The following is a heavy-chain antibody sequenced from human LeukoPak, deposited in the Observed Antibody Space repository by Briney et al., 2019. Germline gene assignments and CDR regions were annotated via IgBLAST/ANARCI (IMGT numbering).Heavy chain of an antibody. CDR1: GFTLSSYE. CDR3: ARDTYYGSGRFDY. Sequence: PGVSLRLSCAASGFTLSSYEMNWVRQSPGKGLEWVSYISSSGSTIYYADSVKGRFTISRDNAKNSLYLQMSSLRAEDTAVYYCARDTYYGSGRFDYWGQGTLVTVSS. J-gene: IGHJ4*02. V-gene: IGHV3-48*03. CDR2: ISSSGSTI. D-gene: IGHD3-10*01.